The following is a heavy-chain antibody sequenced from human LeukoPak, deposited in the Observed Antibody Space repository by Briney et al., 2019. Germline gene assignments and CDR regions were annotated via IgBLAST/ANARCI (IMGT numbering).Heavy chain of an antibody. CDR3: ARDSLAYFDGSGSFHGVALDI. D-gene: IGHD3-22*01. CDR1: GFTFSRYT. Sequence: GGSLRLSCAASGFTFSRYTMNWVRQAPGKGLEWVSSISSSSDYIYYADSVNGRFTISRDNARNSLYLQMNSLRDEDTALYYCARDSLAYFDGSGSFHGVALDIWGQGAMVTVSS. CDR2: ISSSSDYI. V-gene: IGHV3-21*01. J-gene: IGHJ3*02.